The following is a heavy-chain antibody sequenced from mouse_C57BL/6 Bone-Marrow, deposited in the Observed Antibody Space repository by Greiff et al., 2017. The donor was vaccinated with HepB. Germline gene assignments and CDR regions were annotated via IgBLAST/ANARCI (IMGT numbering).Heavy chain of an antibody. CDR1: GYTFTSYG. J-gene: IGHJ1*03. V-gene: IGHV1-81*01. Sequence: VQLQQSGAELARPGASVKLSCKASGYTFTSYGISWVKQRTGQGLEWIGEIYPRSGNTYYNEKFKGKATLTADKSSSTAYMELSSLTSEDSAVYYCARRYYGSSWYFDVWGTGTTVTVSS. D-gene: IGHD1-1*01. CDR3: ARRYYGSSWYFDV. CDR2: IYPRSGNT.